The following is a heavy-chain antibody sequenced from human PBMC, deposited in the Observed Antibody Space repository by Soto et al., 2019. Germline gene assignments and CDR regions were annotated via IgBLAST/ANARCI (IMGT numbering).Heavy chain of an antibody. CDR2: IDPSSGTT. D-gene: IGHD2-15*01. J-gene: IGHJ6*02. V-gene: IGHV1-46*01. Sequence: GASVKVSCKPSGYSFSNFYVHWVRQAPGQGLEWMVIIDPSSGTTSYTQKFQERVTMTRDTSMSTVYMELSRLRSEDTAVYYCARGAVVVPNGLIAGMDVWGLGTTVTVSS. CDR3: ARGAVVVPNGLIAGMDV. CDR1: GYSFSNFY.